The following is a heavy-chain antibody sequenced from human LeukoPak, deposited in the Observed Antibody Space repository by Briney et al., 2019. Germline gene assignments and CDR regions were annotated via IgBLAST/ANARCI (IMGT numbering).Heavy chain of an antibody. CDR3: ARGAVAGDYFDY. D-gene: IGHD6-19*01. J-gene: IGHJ4*02. CDR2: ISSSSSYI. Sequence: PGGSLRLSCAASGFTFSDYYMNWVRQAPGKGLEWVSSISSSSSYIYYADSVKGRFTISRDNAKNTLYLQMNSLRAEDTAVYYCARGAVAGDYFDYWGQGTLVTVSS. V-gene: IGHV3-21*01. CDR1: GFTFSDYY.